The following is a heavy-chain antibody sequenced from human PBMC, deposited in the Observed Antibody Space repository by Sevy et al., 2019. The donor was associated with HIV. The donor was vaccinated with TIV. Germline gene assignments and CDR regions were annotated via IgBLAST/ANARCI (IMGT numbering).Heavy chain of an antibody. CDR1: GFTFSNAW. CDR3: TTLVRSRSERKVGY. V-gene: IGHV3-15*01. Sequence: GGSLRLSCAASGFTFSNAWMTWVRQAPGKGLEWVGRIRGKTDGGTTDSVAPVKARFTISRDDSMTTLYLQMNSLKTDDTAVYVCTTLVRSRSERKVGYWGQGTLVTVSS. J-gene: IGHJ4*02. CDR2: IRGKTDGGTT.